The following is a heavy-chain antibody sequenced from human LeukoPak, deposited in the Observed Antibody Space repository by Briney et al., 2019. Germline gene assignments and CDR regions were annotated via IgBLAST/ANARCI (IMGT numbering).Heavy chain of an antibody. CDR3: ARADYGDYYYYGMDV. J-gene: IGHJ6*02. D-gene: IGHD4-17*01. V-gene: IGHV3-21*01. CDR2: VSGSKSYI. Sequence: GGSLRLSCAASGFTFSSYTMNWVRQAPGKGLEWVSSVSGSKSYIYYADSVEGRFTTSRDNAKNSLYLQMNSLRAEDTAVYYCARADYGDYYYYGMDVWGQGTTVTVSS. CDR1: GFTFSSYT.